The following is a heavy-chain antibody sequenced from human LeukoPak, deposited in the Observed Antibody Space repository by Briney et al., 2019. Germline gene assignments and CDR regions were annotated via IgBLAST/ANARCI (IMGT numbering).Heavy chain of an antibody. CDR1: GFTFSDYG. Sequence: GGSLRLSCAASGFTFSDYGMHWVRQAPGKGLEWMAFIRYDGSNKFYADSLKGRFTISRDNSKNTVYLQMNSLRAEDTAVYYCARDGAVAGTFLDDNWFDPWGQGTLVTVSS. CDR3: ARDGAVAGTFLDDNWFDP. V-gene: IGHV3-30*02. D-gene: IGHD6-19*01. J-gene: IGHJ5*02. CDR2: IRYDGSNK.